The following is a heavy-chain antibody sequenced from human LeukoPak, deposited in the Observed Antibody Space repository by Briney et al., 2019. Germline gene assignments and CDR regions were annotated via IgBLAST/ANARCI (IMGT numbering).Heavy chain of an antibody. D-gene: IGHD3-10*01. Sequence: SETLSLTCAVYGGSFSGYYWSWIRQPPGKGLEWIGEINHSGSTNYNPSLKSRVTISVDTPKNQFSLKLSSVTAADTAVYYCARGRITMVRGAMTYYFDYWGQGTLVTVSS. J-gene: IGHJ4*02. CDR1: GGSFSGYY. V-gene: IGHV4-34*01. CDR3: ARGRITMVRGAMTYYFDY. CDR2: INHSGST.